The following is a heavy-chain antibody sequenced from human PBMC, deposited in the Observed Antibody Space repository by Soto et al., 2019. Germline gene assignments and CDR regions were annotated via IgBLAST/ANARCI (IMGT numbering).Heavy chain of an antibody. D-gene: IGHD2-15*01. CDR2: IYYSGST. J-gene: IGHJ4*02. CDR1: GGSISSGDYY. Sequence: SETLSLTCTVSGGSISSGDYYWSWIRQPPGKGLEWIGYIYYSGSTYYNPSLKSRVTISVDTSKNQFSLKLSSVTAADTAVYYCARGEVVVAATSYFYFDYWGQGTLVTVS. CDR3: ARGEVVVAATSYFYFDY. V-gene: IGHV4-30-4*01.